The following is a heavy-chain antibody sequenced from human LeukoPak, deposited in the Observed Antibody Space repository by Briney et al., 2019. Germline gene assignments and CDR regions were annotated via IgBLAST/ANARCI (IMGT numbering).Heavy chain of an antibody. CDR1: GYTFTSYG. Sequence: SVKVSCKASGYTFTSYGISWVRQAPGQGLEWMGRIIPIFGIANYAQKFQGRVTITADKSTSTAYMELSSLRSEDTAVYYCARVQTHYGGNSYYYYGMDVWGQGTTVTVSS. CDR2: IIPIFGIA. J-gene: IGHJ6*02. V-gene: IGHV1-69*04. D-gene: IGHD4-23*01. CDR3: ARVQTHYGGNSYYYYGMDV.